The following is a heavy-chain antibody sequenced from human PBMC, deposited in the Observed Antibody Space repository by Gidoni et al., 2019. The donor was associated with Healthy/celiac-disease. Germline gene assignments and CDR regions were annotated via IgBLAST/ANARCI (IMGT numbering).Heavy chain of an antibody. D-gene: IGHD2-2*01. Sequence: EVQLVESGGGLVQPGGSLKLSCAASGFTFSGSAMHWVRQASGKGLEWVGRIRSKANSYATAYAASVKGRFTISRDDSKNTAYLQMNSLKTEDTAVYYCTRQEGGAAAAMFGHYYYGMDVWGQGTTVTVSS. V-gene: IGHV3-73*02. CDR3: TRQEGGAAAAMFGHYYYGMDV. CDR2: IRSKANSYAT. CDR1: GFTFSGSA. J-gene: IGHJ6*02.